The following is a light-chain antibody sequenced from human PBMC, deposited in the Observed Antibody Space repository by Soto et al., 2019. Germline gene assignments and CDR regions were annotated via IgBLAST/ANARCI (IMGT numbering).Light chain of an antibody. J-gene: IGLJ1*01. CDR3: CSYTTSNTRQLV. CDR1: SSDVGGYNY. Sequence: QSVLTQPASVSGSPGQSITISCTGTSSDVGGYNYVSWYQQHPGKAPKFMIYDVSSRPSGVSNRFSGSKSGNTASLTISGLQAEDEADYYCCSYTTSNTRQLVFGTGTKSPS. CDR2: DVS. V-gene: IGLV2-14*03.